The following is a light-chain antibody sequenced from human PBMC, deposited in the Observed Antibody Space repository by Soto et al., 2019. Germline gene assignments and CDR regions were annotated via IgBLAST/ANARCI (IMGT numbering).Light chain of an antibody. CDR2: DAS. CDR3: HQYGGSPGT. J-gene: IGKJ1*01. CDR1: QSVSSNY. Sequence: EIVLTQSPATLSLSPGERATLSCRASQSVSSNYLAWYQQRPGQAPRLLIYDASSRATGVPERFSGSGSGTDFTLTISRLEPEDFAVYYCHQYGGSPGTLGQGTKVDIK. V-gene: IGKV3-20*01.